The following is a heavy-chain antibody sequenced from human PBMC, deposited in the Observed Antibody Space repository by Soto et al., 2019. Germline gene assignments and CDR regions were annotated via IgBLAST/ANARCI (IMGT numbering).Heavy chain of an antibody. CDR2: TYYRSKWYN. D-gene: IGHD6-13*01. V-gene: IGHV6-1*01. CDR1: GDSVSSNSAA. CDR3: AREAPTGSSSHMLYDY. Sequence: TLSLTCAISGDSVSSNSAAWNWIRQSPSRGLEWLGRTYYRSKWYNDYAVSVKSRITINPDTSKNQFSLQLNSVTPEDTAVYYCAREAPTGSSSHMLYDYWGQGTLVTVSS. J-gene: IGHJ4*02.